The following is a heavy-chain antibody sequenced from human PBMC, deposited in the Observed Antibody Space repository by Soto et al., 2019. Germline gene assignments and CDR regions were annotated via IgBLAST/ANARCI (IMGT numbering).Heavy chain of an antibody. CDR2: ISYSGST. CDR1: GASMTTYY. D-gene: IGHD2-15*01. J-gene: IGHJ5*02. Sequence: AESLSLTWSVSGASMTTYYWSWIRQPPGKGLEWIGYISYSGSTDYNPSLKSRVTISFDASKNQISLQVRSATAADAAVYYCARDLKEYCSDGKCNWFDPWGQGTLGTVSS. CDR3: ARDLKEYCSDGKCNWFDP. V-gene: IGHV4-59*01.